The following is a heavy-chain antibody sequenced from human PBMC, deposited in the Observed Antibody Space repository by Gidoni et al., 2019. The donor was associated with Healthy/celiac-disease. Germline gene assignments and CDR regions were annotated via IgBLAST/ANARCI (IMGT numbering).Heavy chain of an antibody. V-gene: IGHV4-30-4*01. CDR2: IYYSGST. J-gene: IGHJ5*02. CDR3: ARDGSGLGWFDP. CDR1: GGSIISGDYY. Sequence: QVQLQESGPGLVQPSQTLSPTCTVSGGSIISGDYYWSWIRQPPGKGLEWIGYIYYSGSTYYNPSLKSRVTISVDTSKNQFSLKLSSVTAADTAVYYCARDGSGLGWFDPWGQGTLVTVSS. D-gene: IGHD3-10*01.